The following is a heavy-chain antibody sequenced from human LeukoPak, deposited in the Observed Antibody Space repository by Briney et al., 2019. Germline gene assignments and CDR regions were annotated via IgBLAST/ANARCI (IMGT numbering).Heavy chain of an antibody. Sequence: ASLKVSCKASGYTFTNYHINWVRQAPGQGLAGMGWIKPKTGDRGYAQKFQGRVSITRDTSISTAYMELGRLRSEDTAVYFCARTTSLTASGYDYWGQGTLVTVSS. CDR3: ARTTSLTASGYDY. V-gene: IGHV1-8*03. CDR2: IKPKTGDR. D-gene: IGHD4-17*01. CDR1: GYTFTNYH. J-gene: IGHJ4*02.